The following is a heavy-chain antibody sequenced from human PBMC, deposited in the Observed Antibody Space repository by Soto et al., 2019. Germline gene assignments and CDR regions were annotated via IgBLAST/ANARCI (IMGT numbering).Heavy chain of an antibody. CDR2: MNPNSGNT. CDR1: GYTFTSYD. CDR3: ARLGEGILWFGERHAFDI. V-gene: IGHV1-8*01. Sequence: QVQLVQSGAEVKKPGASVKVSCKASGYTFTSYDINWVRQATGQGLEWMGWMNPNSGNTGYAQKFQVRVTMTRNTSISTAYMELSSLRSEDTAVYYCARLGEGILWFGERHAFDIWGQETMVTDSS. J-gene: IGHJ3*02. D-gene: IGHD3-10*01.